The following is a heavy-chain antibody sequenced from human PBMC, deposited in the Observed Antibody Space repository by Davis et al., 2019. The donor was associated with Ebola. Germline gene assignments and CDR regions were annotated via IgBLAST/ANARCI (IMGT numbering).Heavy chain of an antibody. CDR1: GGSINSNTFY. CDR3: ARESRRVSGFDT. J-gene: IGHJ4*02. CDR2: IYYSGAT. D-gene: IGHD6-19*01. V-gene: IGHV4-39*07. Sequence: PSETLSLTCTVSGGSINSNTFYWGWIRQSPGKGLEWIGRIYYSGATDYNASLKSRVTLSVDRSKNQFSLRLSSVTAADTAVYFCARESRRVSGFDTWGRGIMVTVSS.